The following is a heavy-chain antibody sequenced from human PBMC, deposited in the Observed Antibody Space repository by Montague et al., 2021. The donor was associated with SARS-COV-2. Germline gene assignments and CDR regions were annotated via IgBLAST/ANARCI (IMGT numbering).Heavy chain of an antibody. CDR2: IFYSGST. V-gene: IGHV4-39*01. J-gene: IGHJ4*02. D-gene: IGHD3-10*01. CDR3: ASMVRAQVYYFDY. CDR1: GSSISSSSYY. Sequence: SETLSLTCTVSGSSISSSSYYWGWIRQPPGKGLEWIGSIFYSGSTDYXXXLKRRVTISVDTSKNQFSLKLSSVTAADTAVYYCASMVRAQVYYFDYWGQGTLVTVSS.